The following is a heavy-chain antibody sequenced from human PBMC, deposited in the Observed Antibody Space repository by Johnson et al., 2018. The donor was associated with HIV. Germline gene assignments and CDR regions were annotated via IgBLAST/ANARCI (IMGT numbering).Heavy chain of an antibody. V-gene: IGHV3-15*01. Sequence: MQLVESGGGLVQPGGSLRLSCAASGFTFSNAWMSWVRQAPGKGLEWVGRIKSKTDGGTTDYAAPVKGRFTISRYDSKNTLYLQMNSLKTEDTAVYYCTTPSGSYVSSYDAFDIWGQGTMVTVSS. CDR3: TTPSGSYVSSYDAFDI. CDR1: GFTFSNAW. CDR2: IKSKTDGGTT. D-gene: IGHD1-26*01. J-gene: IGHJ3*02.